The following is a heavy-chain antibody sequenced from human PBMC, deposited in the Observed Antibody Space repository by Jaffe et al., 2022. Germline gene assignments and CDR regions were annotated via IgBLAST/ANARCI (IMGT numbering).Heavy chain of an antibody. J-gene: IGHJ4*02. Sequence: QVQLVQSGSQLKKPGASVKVSCKASGYSFTNFAVHWVRQAPGQGLESMGWINTDTGKATYAQGFTGRFVFSLDTSVSTAYLQINNLKAEDTAVFYCARDDGRTWLIDYWGQGTLVTVSS. D-gene: IGHD3-9*01. CDR1: GYSFTNFA. CDR3: ARDDGRTWLIDY. V-gene: IGHV7-4-1*02. CDR2: INTDTGKA.